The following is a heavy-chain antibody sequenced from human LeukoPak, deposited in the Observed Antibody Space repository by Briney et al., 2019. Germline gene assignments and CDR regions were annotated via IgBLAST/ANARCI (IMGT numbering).Heavy chain of an antibody. J-gene: IGHJ5*02. CDR3: ARVTGGRYCSTTSCYMRGWFDP. Sequence: ASVKVSCKASGYTFNTYGISWVRQAPGQGLEWMGGIIPVFGTSNYAQKFQGRVTITADESTRTAYMELSSLRSEDTAVYYCARVTGGRYCSTTSCYMRGWFDPWGQGTLVTVSS. D-gene: IGHD2-2*02. CDR2: IIPVFGTS. V-gene: IGHV1-69*13. CDR1: GYTFNTYG.